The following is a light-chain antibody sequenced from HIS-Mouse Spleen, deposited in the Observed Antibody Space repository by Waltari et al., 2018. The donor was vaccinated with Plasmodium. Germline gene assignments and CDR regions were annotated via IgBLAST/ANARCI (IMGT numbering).Light chain of an antibody. Sequence: QSVLTQPPSASGTPGQRVTISCSGSISSLGSTPVTWYQQLPGTAPKLLIYSNNQRPSGVPDRFSGSKSGTSASLAISGLQSEDEADYYCAAWDDSLNGVVFAGGTKLTVL. V-gene: IGLV1-44*01. CDR2: SNN. CDR1: ISSLGSTP. J-gene: IGLJ2*01. CDR3: AAWDDSLNGVV.